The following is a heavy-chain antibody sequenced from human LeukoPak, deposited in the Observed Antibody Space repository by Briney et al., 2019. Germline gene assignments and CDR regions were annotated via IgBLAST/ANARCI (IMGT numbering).Heavy chain of an antibody. D-gene: IGHD4-11*01. J-gene: IGHJ4*02. CDR3: ARDEKYSNYYFDY. CDR2: ISYDGSNK. CDR1: GFTFSSYA. V-gene: IGHV3-30-3*01. Sequence: GRSLRLSCAASGFTFSSYAMHWVRQAPGKGLEWVAVISYDGSNKYYADSVKGRFTISRDNSKNTLYLQMNSLRAEDTAVYYCARDEKYSNYYFDYWGQGTLVTASS.